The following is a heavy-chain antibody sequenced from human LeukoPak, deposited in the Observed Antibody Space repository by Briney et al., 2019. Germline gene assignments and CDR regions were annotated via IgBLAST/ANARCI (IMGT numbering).Heavy chain of an antibody. D-gene: IGHD3-22*01. J-gene: IGHJ5*02. Sequence: SQTLSLTCSVSGGSINSGAGGHYWTWIRQPAGKGLEWIGRIYPSGYSNYNPSLKSRVVMSVDASKNQFSLQLNSVTAADTAVYHCARGIVVINWFDLWGQGALVTVAS. CDR3: ARGIVVINWFDL. CDR2: IYPSGYS. V-gene: IGHV4-61*02. CDR1: GGSINSGAGGHY.